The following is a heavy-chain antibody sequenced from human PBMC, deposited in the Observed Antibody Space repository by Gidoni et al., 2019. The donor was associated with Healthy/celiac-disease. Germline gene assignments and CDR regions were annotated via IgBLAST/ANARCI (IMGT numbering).Heavy chain of an antibody. D-gene: IGHD1-26*01. CDR1: GFSLSTSGVG. V-gene: IGHV2-5*02. Sequence: QITLKESGPTLVKPTQTLTLTCTFSGFSLSTSGVGVGWIRQPPGKALEWLALIYWDDDKRYSPSLKSRLTITKDTSKNQVVLTMTNMDPVDTATYYCAHRGSSTVGDYYYYGMDVWGQGTTVTVFS. J-gene: IGHJ6*02. CDR3: AHRGSSTVGDYYYYGMDV. CDR2: IYWDDDK.